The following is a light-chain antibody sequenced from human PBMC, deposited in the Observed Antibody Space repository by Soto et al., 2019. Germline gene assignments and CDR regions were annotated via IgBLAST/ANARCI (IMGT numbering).Light chain of an antibody. CDR2: GAS. CDR3: QQFNNWPPWT. CDR1: QSLSDN. Sequence: IVITQSPATVAVSPVETGLLPWRASQSLSDNLAWYQQKPGQAPRLLIYGASTRAAGIPDRFSGSGSGTEFTLTISGLQSDDFAVYYCQQFNNWPPWTFGQGTKVDIK. V-gene: IGKV3-15*01. J-gene: IGKJ1*01.